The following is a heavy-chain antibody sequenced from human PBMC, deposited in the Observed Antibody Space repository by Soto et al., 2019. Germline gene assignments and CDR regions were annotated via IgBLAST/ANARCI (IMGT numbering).Heavy chain of an antibody. CDR3: ARDPAVLERRFPWFDP. CDR1: GYTXSSYG. CDR2: IIAYNGNT. V-gene: IGHV1-18*01. Sequence: SXKVSCKASGYTXSSYGSGWVRQAPGQGLEWMGWIIAYNGNTNYAQKLQVRVTITTDTSTSTAYMELRSLRSDDTAVYYCARDPAVLERRFPWFDPWGQGTLVTVSS. D-gene: IGHD1-1*01. J-gene: IGHJ5*02.